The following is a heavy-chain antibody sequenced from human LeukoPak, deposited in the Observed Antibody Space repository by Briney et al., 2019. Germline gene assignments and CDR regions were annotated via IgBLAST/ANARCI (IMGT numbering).Heavy chain of an antibody. CDR2: ISSSSSYI. V-gene: IGHV3-21*01. D-gene: IGHD6-6*01. Sequence: PGGSLRLSCAASGFAFSRFDMNWVRQAPGKGLEWVSSISSSSSYIYYADLVKGRFTISRDNAKNTLYLQMNSLRAEDTAVYYCARAAPMDYWGQGTLVTVSS. CDR1: GFAFSRFD. CDR3: ARAAPMDY. J-gene: IGHJ4*02.